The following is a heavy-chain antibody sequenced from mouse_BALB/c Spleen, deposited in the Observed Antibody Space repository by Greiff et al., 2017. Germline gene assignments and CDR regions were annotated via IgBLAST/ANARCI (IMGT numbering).Heavy chain of an antibody. CDR1: GYTFTSYW. D-gene: IGHD1-2*01. J-gene: IGHJ4*01. V-gene: IGHV1-7*01. Sequence: VKLQESGAELAKPGASVKMSCKASGYTFTSYWMHWVKQRPGQGLEWIGYINPSTGYTEYNQKFKDKATLTADKSSSTAYMQLSSLTSEDSAVYYCGRAATHAMDYWGQGTSVTVSS. CDR3: GRAATHAMDY. CDR2: INPSTGYT.